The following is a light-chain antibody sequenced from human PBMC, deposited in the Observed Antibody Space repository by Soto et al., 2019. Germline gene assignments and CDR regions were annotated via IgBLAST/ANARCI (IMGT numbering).Light chain of an antibody. CDR3: QHRISLPPL. CDR2: GSS. V-gene: IGKV3-11*01. CDR1: QSVRSY. Sequence: EIVLTQSPATLSLSPGERATLSCRASQSVRSYLAWYQQKPGQPHRLLIYGSSNRATGIPARFSGSGSGTDVTLIISSLEPEDLAVYYCQHRISLPPLFGPGTKVDIK. J-gene: IGKJ3*01.